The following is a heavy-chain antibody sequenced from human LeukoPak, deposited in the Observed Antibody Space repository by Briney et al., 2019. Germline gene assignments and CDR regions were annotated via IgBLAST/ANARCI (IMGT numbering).Heavy chain of an antibody. D-gene: IGHD3-22*01. Sequence: PSETLSLTCAVSGDSISSGDYYWSWIRQPAGKGLEWIGRISSSGSTNYNPSLKSRVTISVDTSKNQFSLKLSSVTAADTAVYFCARGPYSYDSSGAFDIWGQGTMVTVSS. CDR2: ISSSGST. J-gene: IGHJ3*02. V-gene: IGHV4-61*02. CDR1: GDSISSGDYY. CDR3: ARGPYSYDSSGAFDI.